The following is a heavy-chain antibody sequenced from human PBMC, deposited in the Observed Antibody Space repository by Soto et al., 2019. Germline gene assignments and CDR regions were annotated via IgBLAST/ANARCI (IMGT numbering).Heavy chain of an antibody. J-gene: IGHJ4*02. CDR1: GFTFSSYA. Sequence: GGSLRLSCAASGFTFSSYAMSWVRQAPGKGLEWVSAISGSGGSTYYADSVKGRFTISRDNSKNTLYLQMNSLRAEDTAVYYCANSEQDTAMVLLDYWGQGTLVTVSS. D-gene: IGHD5-18*01. V-gene: IGHV3-23*01. CDR3: ANSEQDTAMVLLDY. CDR2: ISGSGGST.